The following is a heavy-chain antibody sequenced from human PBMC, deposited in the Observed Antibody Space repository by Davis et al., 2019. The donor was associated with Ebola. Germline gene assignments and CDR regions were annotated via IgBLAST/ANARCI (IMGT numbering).Heavy chain of an antibody. Sequence: AASVKVSCKASGYTFSSYAMNWVRQAPGQGLEWMGWISAYNGNTNYAQKLQGRVTMTTDTSTSTAYMELRSLRSDDTAVYYCARGPRNYDILTAYDAFDIWGQGTMVTVSS. CDR3: ARGPRNYDILTAYDAFDI. CDR2: ISAYNGNT. D-gene: IGHD3-9*01. V-gene: IGHV1-18*01. CDR1: GYTFSSYA. J-gene: IGHJ3*02.